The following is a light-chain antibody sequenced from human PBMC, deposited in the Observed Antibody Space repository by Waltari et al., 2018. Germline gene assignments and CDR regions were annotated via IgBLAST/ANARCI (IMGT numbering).Light chain of an antibody. CDR1: QGITTS. V-gene: IGKV1-9*01. Sequence: DIHLTPSPSFLSASVADRVTISCRASQGITTSLVWYQQKPGKAPKVLIYAASTLQSGVPSRFSGSGSGTEFTLTITSLQPEDFATYYCQQVNGYPLTFGGGTKVEIK. J-gene: IGKJ4*01. CDR3: QQVNGYPLT. CDR2: AAS.